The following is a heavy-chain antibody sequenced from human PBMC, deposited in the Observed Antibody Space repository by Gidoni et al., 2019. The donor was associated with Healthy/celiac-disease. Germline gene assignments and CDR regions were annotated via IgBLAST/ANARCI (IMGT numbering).Heavy chain of an antibody. D-gene: IGHD3-22*01. CDR3: ARGSNYYDSSGYYYIGGGGMDV. V-gene: IGHV3-48*02. CDR1: GFTFSSDS. J-gene: IGHJ6*02. CDR2: ISSSSSTI. Sequence: EVQLVESGGGLVQPGGSLRLSCAASGFTFSSDSMNWVRQAPGKGLEWVSYISSSSSTIYYADSVKGRFTISRDNAKNSLYLQMNSLRDEDTAVYYCARGSNYYDSSGYYYIGGGGMDVWGQGTTVTVSS.